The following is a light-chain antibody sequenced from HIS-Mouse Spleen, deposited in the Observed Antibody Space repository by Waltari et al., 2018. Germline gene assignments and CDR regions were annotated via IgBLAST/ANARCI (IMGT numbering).Light chain of an antibody. CDR1: ALPKQY. Sequence: SYELTQPPSVSVSPGQTARITCSGDALPKQYAYWYQQTPGQAPVLVLYKDSERPSGIPERFSGASSGTTVTLTISGVQAEDEADYYCQSADSSGTYVFGTGTKVTVL. CDR2: KDS. V-gene: IGLV3-25*03. CDR3: QSADSSGTYV. J-gene: IGLJ1*01.